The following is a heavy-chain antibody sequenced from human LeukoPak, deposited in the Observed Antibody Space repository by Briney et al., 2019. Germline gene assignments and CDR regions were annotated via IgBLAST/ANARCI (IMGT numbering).Heavy chain of an antibody. J-gene: IGHJ4*02. V-gene: IGHV3-15*01. CDR2: IKSKTDGGTT. CDR1: GFTFSNAW. Sequence: GGSLRLSCAASGFTFSNAWMSWVRQAPGKGLEWVGRIKSKTDGGTTDYAAPVKGRFTISRDDSKNTLYLQMNSLKTEDTAVYYCTPTFSSWYAPSFDYWGQGTLVTVSS. CDR3: TPTFSSWYAPSFDY. D-gene: IGHD6-13*01.